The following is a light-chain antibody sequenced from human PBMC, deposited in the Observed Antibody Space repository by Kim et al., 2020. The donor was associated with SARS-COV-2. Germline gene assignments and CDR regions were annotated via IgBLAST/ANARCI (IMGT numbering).Light chain of an antibody. CDR1: SP. CDR2: HNA. Sequence: SPANWYQHLPGTAPKLLVYHNALRPSGVPDRFSGSKSGASASLAISGLRSEDEADYYCAAWDDSLNGYVFGTGTKVTVL. V-gene: IGLV1-44*01. CDR3: AAWDDSLNGYV. J-gene: IGLJ1*01.